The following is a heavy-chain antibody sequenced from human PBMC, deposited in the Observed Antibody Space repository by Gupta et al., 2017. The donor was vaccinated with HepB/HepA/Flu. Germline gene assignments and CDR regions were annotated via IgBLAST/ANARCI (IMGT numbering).Heavy chain of an antibody. D-gene: IGHD6-13*01. J-gene: IGHJ3*02. V-gene: IGHV3-30-3*01. CDR1: RSS. CDR2: ISYDGSNK. CDR3: ARESRGAFDI. Sequence: RSSTHWVRQAPGKGLEWVAVISYDGSNKYYADSVKGRFTISRDNSKNTLYLQMNSLRAEDTAVYYCARESRGAFDIWGQGTMVTVSS.